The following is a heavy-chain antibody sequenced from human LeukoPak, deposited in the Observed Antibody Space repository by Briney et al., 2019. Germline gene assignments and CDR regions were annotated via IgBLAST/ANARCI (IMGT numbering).Heavy chain of an antibody. CDR3: AIIVVIPAAPDAFDI. Sequence: PSETLSLTCTVSGGSISNYYWSWIRQPPGKGLEWIGYIYYSGSTNYNPSLKSRVTISVDTSKNQFSLKLSSVTAADTAVYYCAIIVVIPAAPDAFDIWGQGTMVTVSS. J-gene: IGHJ3*02. V-gene: IGHV4-59*08. D-gene: IGHD2-2*01. CDR2: IYYSGST. CDR1: GGSISNYY.